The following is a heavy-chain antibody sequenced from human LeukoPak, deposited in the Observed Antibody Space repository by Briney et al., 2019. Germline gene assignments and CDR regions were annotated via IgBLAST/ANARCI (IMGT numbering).Heavy chain of an antibody. D-gene: IGHD3-16*01. Sequence: ASVKVSCKASGYTFTGYYIHWVRQAPGQGLEWMGIINPSGGSTGYAQKFRGRVTITADKSTRTAYMELSSLRSEDTAVYYCARDDDSRDPPHFGYWGQGTLVTVSS. CDR2: INPSGGST. CDR3: ARDDDSRDPPHFGY. V-gene: IGHV1-46*01. CDR1: GYTFTGYY. J-gene: IGHJ4*02.